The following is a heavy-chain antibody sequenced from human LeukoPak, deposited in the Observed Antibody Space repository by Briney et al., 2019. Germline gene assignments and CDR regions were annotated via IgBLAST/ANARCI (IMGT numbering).Heavy chain of an antibody. D-gene: IGHD3-9*01. Sequence: GGSLRLSCAASGFTLSTYWMSWVRQAPGKGLEWVANIKEDGSEKYYVDSVKGRFTISRDNAKNSLYLQMNSLRAEDTAVYYCARNYDILTGYHTFFDYWGQGTLVTVSS. CDR3: ARNYDILTGYHTFFDY. CDR2: IKEDGSEK. CDR1: GFTLSTYW. J-gene: IGHJ4*02. V-gene: IGHV3-7*01.